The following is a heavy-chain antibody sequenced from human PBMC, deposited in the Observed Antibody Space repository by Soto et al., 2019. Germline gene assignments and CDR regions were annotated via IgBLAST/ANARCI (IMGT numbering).Heavy chain of an antibody. J-gene: IGHJ4*02. D-gene: IGHD5-12*01. V-gene: IGHV4-30-2*01. CDR2: IYHSGST. Sequence: QLQLQESGSGLVKPSQTLSLTCAVSGGSISSGGYSWSWIRQPPGKGLEWIGDIYHSGSTYYNPSPRSRVPISVDRSKNQSSLKLSSVTAADTAVYYCAAGGGLPRYYWGQGTLVTVSS. CDR3: AAGGGLPRYY. CDR1: GGSISSGGYS.